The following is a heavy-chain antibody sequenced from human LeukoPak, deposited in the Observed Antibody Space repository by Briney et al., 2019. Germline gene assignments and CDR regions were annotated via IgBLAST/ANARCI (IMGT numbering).Heavy chain of an antibody. V-gene: IGHV3-21*01. CDR3: ARGMAPGGGGPFDY. Sequence: GGSLRLSCAASGFTFSSYSMNWVRQAPGEGLEWVSSISSSSSYIYYADSVKGRFTISRDNAKNSLYLQMNSLRAEDTAVYYFARGMAPGGGGPFDYWGQGTLVIVSS. CDR1: GFTFSSYS. D-gene: IGHD3-16*01. J-gene: IGHJ4*02. CDR2: ISSSSSYI.